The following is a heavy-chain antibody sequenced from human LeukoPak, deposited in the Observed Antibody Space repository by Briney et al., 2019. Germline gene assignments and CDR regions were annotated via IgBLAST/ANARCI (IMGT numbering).Heavy chain of an antibody. V-gene: IGHV3-23*01. CDR3: AKSKFPFDADGWHGYFDF. CDR1: GFTFSSYA. CDR2: ISGSGGNT. J-gene: IGHJ4*02. Sequence: GGSLRPSCAASGFTFSSYAMSWVRQAPGKGLEWVSSISGSGGNTYYADSVKGRFTISRDNSRNTLFMQMYSLRADDTAVYYCAKSKFPFDADGWHGYFDFWGQGTLVTVSS. D-gene: IGHD3-10*01.